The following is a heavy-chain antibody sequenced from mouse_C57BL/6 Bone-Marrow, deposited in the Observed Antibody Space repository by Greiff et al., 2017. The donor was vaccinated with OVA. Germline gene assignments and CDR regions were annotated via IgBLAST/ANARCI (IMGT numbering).Heavy chain of an antibody. D-gene: IGHD2-1*01. CDR1: GYTFTSYD. CDR3: ARGDGNYEGVYFDY. J-gene: IGHJ2*01. CDR2: IYPRDGST. V-gene: IGHV1-85*01. Sequence: QVQLQQSGPELVKPGASVKLSCKASGYTFTSYDINWVKQRPGQGLEWIGWIYPRDGSTKYNEKFKGKATLTVDTSSSTAYMELHSLTSEDSAVYFCARGDGNYEGVYFDYWGQGTTLTVSS.